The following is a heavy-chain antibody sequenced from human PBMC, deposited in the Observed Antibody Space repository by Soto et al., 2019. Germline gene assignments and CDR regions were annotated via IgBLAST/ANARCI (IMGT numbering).Heavy chain of an antibody. CDR3: ARSDSSSWLDYYGMDV. CDR1: GYTLTEIS. Sequence: ASVKVSCKVSGYTLTEISMHWVRQAPGKGLEWMGGFDPEDGETIYAQKFQGRVTMTEDTSTDTAYMELSSLRSEDTAVYYCARSDSSSWLDYYGMDVWGQGTTVTVSS. J-gene: IGHJ6*02. CDR2: FDPEDGET. V-gene: IGHV1-24*01. D-gene: IGHD6-13*01.